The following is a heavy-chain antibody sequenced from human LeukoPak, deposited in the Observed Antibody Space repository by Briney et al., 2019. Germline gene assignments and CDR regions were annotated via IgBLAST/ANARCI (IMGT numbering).Heavy chain of an antibody. Sequence: GGSLRLSCAASGFTFSDSAVSWVRHSPGEGLKWVSSISNTGGRTYYADSVKGRFTITRDNSRNTVDLQMNSLRAGDAAKYYCAKGGQDFDFWRFDLWGQGILVIVSS. D-gene: IGHD3-3*01. CDR2: ISNTGGRT. CDR1: GFTFSDSA. J-gene: IGHJ5*02. V-gene: IGHV3-23*01. CDR3: AKGGQDFDFWRFDL.